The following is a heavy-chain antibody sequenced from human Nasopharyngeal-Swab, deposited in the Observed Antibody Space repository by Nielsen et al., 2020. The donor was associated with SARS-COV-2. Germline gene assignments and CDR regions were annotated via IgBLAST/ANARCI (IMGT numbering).Heavy chain of an antibody. Sequence: GGSLRLSCAASGFTFSSYSMNWVRQAPGKGLEWSSSISSSSSYIYYADSVKGRFTISRDNAKNSLYLQMNSLRAEDTAVYYCARADSSSWYFDYWGQGTLVTVS. J-gene: IGHJ4*02. CDR3: ARADSSSWYFDY. D-gene: IGHD6-13*01. V-gene: IGHV3-21*01. CDR2: ISSSSSYI. CDR1: GFTFSSYS.